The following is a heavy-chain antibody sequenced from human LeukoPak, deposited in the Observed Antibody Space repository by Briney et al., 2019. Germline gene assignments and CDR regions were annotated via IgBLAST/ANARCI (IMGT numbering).Heavy chain of an antibody. CDR1: GYIFPNYW. V-gene: IGHV5-51*01. CDR2: IYAGDSDT. CDR3: ARRGGGRDYYYMDV. D-gene: IGHD3-16*01. Sequence: GESLKISCKGSGYIFPNYWLGWVLQMPGKGLEWMVFIYAGDSDTTYSPSFQGQVTISADKSINTVYLQWSNLKASDTATYYCARRGGGRDYYYMDVWGKGTTVTVSS. J-gene: IGHJ6*03.